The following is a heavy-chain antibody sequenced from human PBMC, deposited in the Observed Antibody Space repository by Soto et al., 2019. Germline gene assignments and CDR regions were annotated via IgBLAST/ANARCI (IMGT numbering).Heavy chain of an antibody. J-gene: IGHJ4*02. Sequence: SETLSLTCAVYGGSFSGYYWSWIRQPPGKGLEWIGEINHSGSTNYNPSLKSRVTISVDTSKNQFSLKLSSVTAADTAVYYCARFGPRFYYYGSGSYSFDYWGQGTLVTVSS. V-gene: IGHV4-34*01. CDR2: INHSGST. CDR1: GGSFSGYY. D-gene: IGHD3-10*01. CDR3: ARFGPRFYYYGSGSYSFDY.